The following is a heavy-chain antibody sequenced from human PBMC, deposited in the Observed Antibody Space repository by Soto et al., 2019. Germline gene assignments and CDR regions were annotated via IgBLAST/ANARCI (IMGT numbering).Heavy chain of an antibody. CDR3: AREGGTGVWFDP. J-gene: IGHJ5*02. Sequence: QVQLQESGPGLVKPSETLSLICSVSGGSISSYYWSWIRQPPGKGLEWIGYIYYSGSTNYNPSLKSRVTISVDTAKNQFSLKLSSVTAADTAMYYCAREGGTGVWFDPWGPGTLVTVSS. D-gene: IGHD7-27*01. CDR2: IYYSGST. V-gene: IGHV4-59*01. CDR1: GGSISSYY.